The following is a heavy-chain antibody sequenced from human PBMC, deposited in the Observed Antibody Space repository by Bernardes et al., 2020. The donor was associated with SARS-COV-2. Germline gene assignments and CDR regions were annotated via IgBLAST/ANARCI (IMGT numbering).Heavy chain of an antibody. D-gene: IGHD6-13*01. Sequence: ASVKVSCKVSGYTLTELSMHWVRQAPGKGLEWMGGFDPEDGETIYAQKFQGRVTMTEDTSTDTAYMELSSLRSEDTAVYYCATSVAAAGTRFNYYYYYGMDVWGQGTTVTVSS. CDR2: FDPEDGET. V-gene: IGHV1-24*01. CDR3: ATSVAAAGTRFNYYYYYGMDV. J-gene: IGHJ6*02. CDR1: GYTLTELS.